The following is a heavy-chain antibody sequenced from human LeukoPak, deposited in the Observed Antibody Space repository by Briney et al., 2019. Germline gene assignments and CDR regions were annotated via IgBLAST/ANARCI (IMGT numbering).Heavy chain of an antibody. Sequence: GGSLRLSCAASGFTVSSNYMSWVRQAPGKGLEWVSVIYGGGSTYYADSVKGRFTISRDNSKNTLYLQLNSLRAEDTAVYYCARRSDYGDYGYYFDYWGQGTLVTVSS. J-gene: IGHJ4*02. CDR3: ARRSDYGDYGYYFDY. D-gene: IGHD4-17*01. V-gene: IGHV3-53*01. CDR2: IYGGGST. CDR1: GFTVSSNY.